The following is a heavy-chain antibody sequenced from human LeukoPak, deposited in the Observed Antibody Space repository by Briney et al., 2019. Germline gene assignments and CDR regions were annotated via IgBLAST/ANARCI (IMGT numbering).Heavy chain of an antibody. J-gene: IGHJ6*02. CDR1: GFTFDDYA. D-gene: IGHD4-11*01. Sequence: GRSLRLSCAASGFTFDDYAMHWVRQAPGEGLEWVSGISWNSGSIGYADSVKGRFTISRDNAKNSLYLQMNSLRAEDTALYYCAKDTYSNYYGMDVWGQGTTVTVSS. CDR2: ISWNSGSI. CDR3: AKDTYSNYYGMDV. V-gene: IGHV3-9*01.